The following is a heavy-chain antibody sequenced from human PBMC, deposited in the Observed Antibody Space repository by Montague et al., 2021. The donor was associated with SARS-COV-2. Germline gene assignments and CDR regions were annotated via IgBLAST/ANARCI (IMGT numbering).Heavy chain of an antibody. V-gene: IGHV4-39*07. CDR2: IYYSGST. CDR3: ARGVHVTTLYYYFGMDV. D-gene: IGHD4-11*01. J-gene: IGHJ6*02. Sequence: SETLSLTCTVSGGSISSTSYYWGWIRQPPGKGLEWIGSIYYSGSTYYNPSLKSRVTISVDTSKNQFSLKLSSVTAADTAVYYCARGVHVTTLYYYFGMDVWGQGTTVTVSS. CDR1: GGSISSTSYY.